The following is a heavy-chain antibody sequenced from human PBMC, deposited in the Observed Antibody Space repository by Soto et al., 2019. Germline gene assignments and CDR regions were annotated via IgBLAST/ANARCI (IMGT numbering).Heavy chain of an antibody. CDR2: IYYSGST. D-gene: IGHD3-10*01. Sequence: SETLSLTCTVSGGSISSYYWSWIRQPPGKGLEWIGYIYYSGSTNYNPSLKSRVTISVDTSKNQFSLKLSSVTAADTAVYYCARHSRVTMVRGVIETNFDYWGQGTLVTVSS. V-gene: IGHV4-59*01. CDR1: GGSISSYY. J-gene: IGHJ4*02. CDR3: ARHSRVTMVRGVIETNFDY.